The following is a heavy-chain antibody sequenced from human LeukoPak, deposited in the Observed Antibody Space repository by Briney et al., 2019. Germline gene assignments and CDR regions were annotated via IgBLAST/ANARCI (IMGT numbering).Heavy chain of an antibody. CDR2: ISAYNGNT. Sequence: ASVKVSCKASGYTFTSYGISWVRQAPGQGLEWMGWISAYNGNTNYAQKLQGRVTMTTDTSTSTAYMELRSLRSDDTAVYYCARAEYCSSTSCYSFDYWGHGTLVTVSS. CDR1: GYTFTSYG. D-gene: IGHD2-2*02. V-gene: IGHV1-18*01. J-gene: IGHJ4*01. CDR3: ARAEYCSSTSCYSFDY.